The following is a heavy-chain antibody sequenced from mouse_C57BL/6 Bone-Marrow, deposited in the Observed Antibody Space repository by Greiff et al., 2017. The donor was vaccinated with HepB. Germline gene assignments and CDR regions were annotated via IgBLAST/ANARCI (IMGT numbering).Heavy chain of an antibody. V-gene: IGHV5-16*01. CDR3: ARDRDYFDY. CDR1: GFTFSDYY. CDR2: INYDGSST. Sequence: VLLVASEGGLVQPGSSMKLSCTASGFTFSDYYMAWGRQVPETGLEWVANINYDGSSTYYLDTLKSRFIISRDNAKNILYLQMSSLKSEDPATYYCARDRDYFDYWGQGTTLTVSS. J-gene: IGHJ2*01. D-gene: IGHD3-1*01.